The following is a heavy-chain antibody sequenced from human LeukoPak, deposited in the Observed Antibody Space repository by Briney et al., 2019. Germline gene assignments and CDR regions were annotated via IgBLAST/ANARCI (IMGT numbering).Heavy chain of an antibody. CDR3: VRGTGY. CDR2: ISSNGDNT. Sequence: GGSLRLSCSVSGFTFSTNVMHWVRQAPGKGLEYVSAISSNGDNTYYADSVKGRLTISRDNSKNTLYLQMSSLRPDDTAVYFCVRGTGYWGQGTLVTVSS. J-gene: IGHJ4*02. V-gene: IGHV3-64D*06. CDR1: GFTFSTNV.